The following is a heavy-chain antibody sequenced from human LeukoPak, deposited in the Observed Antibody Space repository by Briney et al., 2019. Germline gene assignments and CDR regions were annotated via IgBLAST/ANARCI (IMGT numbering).Heavy chain of an antibody. D-gene: IGHD6-6*01. CDR3: ARGHYITSSGGYEAFDI. CDR1: GYSISSGYY. V-gene: IGHV4-38-2*02. CDR2: IYHSGST. J-gene: IGHJ3*02. Sequence: SETLSLTCTVSGYSISSGYYWGWIRQPPGKGLEWIGSIYHSGSTYYNPSLKGRVTISVDTSKNQFSLKLSSVTAADTAVYYCARGHYITSSGGYEAFDIWGQGTLVTVSS.